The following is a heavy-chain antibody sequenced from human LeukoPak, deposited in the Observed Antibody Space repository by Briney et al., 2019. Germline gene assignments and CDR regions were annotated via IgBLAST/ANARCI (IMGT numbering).Heavy chain of an antibody. V-gene: IGHV4-59*01. D-gene: IGHD3-9*01. Sequence: SETLSLTCTVSGGSISSYYWSWIRQPPGKGLEWIGYIYYSGSTNYNPSPKSRVTISVDTSKNQFSLKLSSVTAADTAVYYCASADILTGYSSPFGYWGQGTLVTVSS. J-gene: IGHJ4*02. CDR3: ASADILTGYSSPFGY. CDR1: GGSISSYY. CDR2: IYYSGST.